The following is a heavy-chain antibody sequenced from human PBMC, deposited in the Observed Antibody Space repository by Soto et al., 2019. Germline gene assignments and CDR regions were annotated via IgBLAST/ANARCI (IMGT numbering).Heavy chain of an antibody. J-gene: IGHJ6*03. D-gene: IGHD2-2*01. CDR1: GFTFSDYY. V-gene: IGHV3-11*01. Sequence: GGSLRLSCAASGFTFSDYYMSWIRQAPGKGLEWVSYISSSGSTIYYADSVKGRFTISRDNAKNSLYLQMNSLRAEDPAVYYCASPYCSSNSCHHPTYYYYSYMDVWGKGTTVTVSS. CDR2: ISSSGSTI. CDR3: ASPYCSSNSCHHPTYYYYSYMDV.